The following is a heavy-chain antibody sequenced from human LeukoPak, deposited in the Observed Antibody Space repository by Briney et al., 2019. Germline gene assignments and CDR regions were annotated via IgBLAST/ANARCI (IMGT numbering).Heavy chain of an antibody. Sequence: GRSLRLSCAASGFTFDDYAMHWVRQAPGKGLEWVSGISWNSGSTGYADSVKGRFTISRDNAKNSLYLQMNSLRAEDTAVYYCARERGYNWFDPWGQGTLVTVSS. J-gene: IGHJ5*02. CDR2: ISWNSGST. D-gene: IGHD3-10*01. CDR3: ARERGYNWFDP. CDR1: GFTFDDYA. V-gene: IGHV3-9*01.